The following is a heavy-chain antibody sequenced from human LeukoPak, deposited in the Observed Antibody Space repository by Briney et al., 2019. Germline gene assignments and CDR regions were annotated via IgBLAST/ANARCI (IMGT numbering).Heavy chain of an antibody. CDR3: ARDTCSGGSCYSSDTFGY. CDR2: ISYDGSNK. D-gene: IGHD2-15*01. J-gene: IGHJ4*02. Sequence: GRSLRLSCAASGFTLSSYAMHWVRQAPGKGLEWVAVISYDGSNKYYADSVKGRFTISRDNSKNTLYLQMNSLRGEDTAVYYCARDTCSGGSCYSSDTFGYWGQGTLVTVSS. CDR1: GFTLSSYA. V-gene: IGHV3-30-3*01.